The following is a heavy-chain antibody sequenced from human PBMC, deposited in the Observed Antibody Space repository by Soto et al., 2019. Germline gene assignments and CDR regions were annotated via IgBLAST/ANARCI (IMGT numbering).Heavy chain of an antibody. D-gene: IGHD3-22*01. CDR2: IYYSGST. CDR3: ARGHYYDSSGYYYGFDY. J-gene: IGHJ4*02. CDR1: GGSISSGDYY. V-gene: IGHV4-30-4*01. Sequence: TLSLTCTVSGGSISSGDYYWSWIRQPPGKGLEWIGYIYYSGSTYYNPSLKSRVTISVDTSKNQFSLKLSSVTAADTAVYYCARGHYYDSSGYYYGFDYWGQGTLVTVSS.